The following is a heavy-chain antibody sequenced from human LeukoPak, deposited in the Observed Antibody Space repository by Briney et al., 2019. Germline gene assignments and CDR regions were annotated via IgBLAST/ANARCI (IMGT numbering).Heavy chain of an antibody. CDR3: ARAPRGVHTPPTFAY. J-gene: IGHJ4*02. CDR1: GGSFSGYY. D-gene: IGHD3-10*01. CDR2: INHSGST. Sequence: SETLSLTCAVYGGSFSGYYWSWIRQPPGKGLEWIGEINHSGSTNYNPSLKSRVTISVDTSKNQFSLKLSSVTAADTAVYYWARAPRGVHTPPTFAYGGQGTLVTVSS. V-gene: IGHV4-34*01.